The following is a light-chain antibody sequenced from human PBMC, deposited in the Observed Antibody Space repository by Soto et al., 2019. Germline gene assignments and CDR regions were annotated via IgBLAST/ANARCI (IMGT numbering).Light chain of an antibody. CDR3: QQRSNWPSLT. V-gene: IGKV3D-20*02. CDR1: QSVSSNY. J-gene: IGKJ4*01. CDR2: GAS. Sequence: EIVLTQSPGTLSLSPGERATLSCRASQSVSSNYLAWFQQKPGQAPRLLIYGASSRATGIPDRFSGSGSETDFTLTISSLEPEDSAVYYCQQRSNWPSLTFGGGTKGDIK.